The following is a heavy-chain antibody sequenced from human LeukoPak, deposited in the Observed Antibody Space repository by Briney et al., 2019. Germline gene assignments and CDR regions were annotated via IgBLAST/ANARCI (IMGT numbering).Heavy chain of an antibody. CDR3: ARETIAVAGTIPDP. D-gene: IGHD6-19*01. Sequence: SETLSLTCTVSGGSISSSSYYWGWIRQPPGKGLEWIGSIYYSGSTYYNPSLKSRVTISVDTSKNQFSLKLSSVTAADTAVYYCARETIAVAGTIPDPWGQGTLVTVSS. V-gene: IGHV4-39*07. CDR1: GGSISSSSYY. CDR2: IYYSGST. J-gene: IGHJ5*02.